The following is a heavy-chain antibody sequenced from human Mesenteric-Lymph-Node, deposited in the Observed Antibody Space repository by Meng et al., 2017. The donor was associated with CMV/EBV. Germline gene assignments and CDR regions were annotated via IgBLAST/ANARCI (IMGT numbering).Heavy chain of an antibody. Sequence: GSLRLSCTVSGGSISNSDYFWGWIRQPPGKGLEWIGSIYYSGNTYYNPSLKSRVTISIDTSENQFSLKLTSVTAADTAVYYCAGGWDGYYRGYYFDYWGQGTLVTVSS. CDR2: IYYSGNT. CDR3: AGGWDGYYRGYYFDY. CDR1: GGSISNSDYF. V-gene: IGHV4-39*07. J-gene: IGHJ4*02. D-gene: IGHD3-3*01.